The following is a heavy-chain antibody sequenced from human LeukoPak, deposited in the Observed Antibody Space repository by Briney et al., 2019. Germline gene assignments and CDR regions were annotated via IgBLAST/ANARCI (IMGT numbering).Heavy chain of an antibody. CDR2: ISSSGSTI. Sequence: GGSLRFPGAASGFTFRDYYMTRFPKAPGKGLEWISYISSSGSTIYYADSVKGRFTISRDNAKNSLYLQMNSLRAEDTAVYYCARGTYGDYHFDYWGQGTMVAVCS. J-gene: IGHJ4*02. CDR3: ARGTYGDYHFDY. V-gene: IGHV3-11*01. D-gene: IGHD4-17*01. CDR1: GFTFRDYY.